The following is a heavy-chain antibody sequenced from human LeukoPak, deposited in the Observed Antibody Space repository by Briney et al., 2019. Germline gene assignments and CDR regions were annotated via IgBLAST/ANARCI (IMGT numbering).Heavy chain of an antibody. V-gene: IGHV3-21*01. J-gene: IGHJ3*02. D-gene: IGHD2-2*01. Sequence: GGSLRLSCAASGFTFSSYSMNWVRRAPGKGLEWVSSISSSSSYIYYADSVKGRFTISRDNAKNSLYLQMNSLRAEDTAVYYCAREGCSSTSCYWEDAFDIWGQATMVTVSS. CDR2: ISSSSSYI. CDR3: AREGCSSTSCYWEDAFDI. CDR1: GFTFSSYS.